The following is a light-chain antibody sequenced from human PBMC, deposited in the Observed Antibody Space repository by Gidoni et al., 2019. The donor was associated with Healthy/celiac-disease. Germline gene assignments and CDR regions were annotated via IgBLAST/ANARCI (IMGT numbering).Light chain of an antibody. J-gene: IGKJ1*01. CDR3: QQSYITWT. CDR2: AAS. Sequence: DIQMTQSPSSLSASVGDRVTITCRASQIISSYLNWYQQKPGKAPKLLIYAASSLQSGVPSRFSGSGSGTDFTLTISSLQPEDFATYYCQQSYITWTFGQGTKVEIK. CDR1: QIISSY. V-gene: IGKV1-39*01.